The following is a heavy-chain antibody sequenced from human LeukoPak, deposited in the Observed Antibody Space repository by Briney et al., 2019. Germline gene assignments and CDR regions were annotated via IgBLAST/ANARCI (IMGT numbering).Heavy chain of an antibody. CDR1: GGSISSYY. J-gene: IGHJ6*02. CDR2: IYYSGST. CDR3: ARTLYCSGGSCYPRGMDV. Sequence: SETLSLTCTVSGGSISSYYWSWIRQPPGKGLKWIGYIYYSGSTNYNPSLKSRVTISVDTSKNQFSLKLSSVTAADTAVYYCARTLYCSGGSCYPRGMDVWGQGTTVTVSS. V-gene: IGHV4-59*08. D-gene: IGHD2-15*01.